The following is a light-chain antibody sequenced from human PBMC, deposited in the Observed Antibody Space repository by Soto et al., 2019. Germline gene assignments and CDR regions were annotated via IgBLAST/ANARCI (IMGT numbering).Light chain of an antibody. CDR3: SAYAGSSTWV. CDR1: SSDVGGYNY. Sequence: QSAPTQPPSASGSPGQSVTFSCTGTSSDVGGYNYVSWYQQYPGKAPKLMIYEVYKRHSGIPDRFSGSKSGNTASLTVSGIQPEDEADYCCSAYAGSSTWVFGGGTKLTVL. V-gene: IGLV2-8*01. J-gene: IGLJ2*01. CDR2: EVY.